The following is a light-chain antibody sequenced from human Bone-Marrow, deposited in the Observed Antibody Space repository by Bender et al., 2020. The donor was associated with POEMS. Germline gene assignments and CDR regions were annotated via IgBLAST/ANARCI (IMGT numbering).Light chain of an antibody. Sequence: QSALTQPASVSGSPGQSITISCTGTSSDVGGYNYVSWYQQHPGKAPKLMIDAVSNRPSGVSNRFSGSKSANTASLTISGLQAEDEAEYYCCSYAGTSTLVFGGGTKLTVL. CDR1: SSDVGGYNY. CDR3: CSYAGTSTLV. V-gene: IGLV2-23*02. CDR2: AVS. J-gene: IGLJ3*02.